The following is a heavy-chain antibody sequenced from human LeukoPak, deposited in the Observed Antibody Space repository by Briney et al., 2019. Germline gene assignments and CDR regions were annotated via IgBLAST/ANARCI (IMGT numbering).Heavy chain of an antibody. J-gene: IGHJ4*02. CDR3: ASNIYYDSSGYYWGILNDY. D-gene: IGHD3-22*01. CDR1: GGTFSSYA. CDR2: IIPIFGTA. V-gene: IGHV1-69*05. Sequence: SVKVSCKASGGTFSSYAISWVRQAPGQGLEWMGGIIPIFGTANYAQKFQGRVTITTDESTSTAYMELSSLRSGDTAVYYCASNIYYDSSGYYWGILNDYWGQGTLVTVSS.